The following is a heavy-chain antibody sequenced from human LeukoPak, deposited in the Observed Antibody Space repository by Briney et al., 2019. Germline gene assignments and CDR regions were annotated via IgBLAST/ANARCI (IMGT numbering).Heavy chain of an antibody. CDR2: IYASGST. V-gene: IGHV4-4*07. CDR1: GGSISNYY. J-gene: IGHJ3*01. Sequence: SDTLSLTCTVSGGSISNYYWSWIRQPAGKGLELVGRIYASGSTNYNPSLKRRVTMSVDKSENQCSLKLSSVTAADTAAYYCARSRCYNCAFDFWGQGTMVTVSS. D-gene: IGHD2-2*02. CDR3: ARSRCYNCAFDF.